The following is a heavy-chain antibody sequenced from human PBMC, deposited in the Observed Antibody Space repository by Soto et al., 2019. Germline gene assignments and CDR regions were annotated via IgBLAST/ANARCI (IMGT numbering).Heavy chain of an antibody. Sequence: EVRLLESGGGLVQPGGSLRLSCVASGFDFENFTMNWVRQTPGRGLEWVSSIANHGVTTLYADSVKGRFTISRDDSMNTLYLEMNSLTAEDTALYYCAKHLGIHNAGGLDYWGQGTLITVSS. J-gene: IGHJ4*02. D-gene: IGHD1-20*01. CDR1: GFDFENFT. CDR2: IANHGVTT. V-gene: IGHV3-23*01. CDR3: AKHLGIHNAGGLDY.